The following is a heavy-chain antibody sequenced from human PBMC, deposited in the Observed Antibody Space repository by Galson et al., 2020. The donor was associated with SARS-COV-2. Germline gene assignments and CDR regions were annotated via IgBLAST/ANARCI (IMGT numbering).Heavy chain of an antibody. CDR2: IYSEGSST. D-gene: IGHD7-27*01. CDR3: ARGDMGNDYFDY. CDR1: GFTFSSHW. Sequence: SLKISCAASGFTFSSHWMHWVRQAPGKGLVWVPRIYSEGSSTSYADSVKGRFTISGDNAKNTLYLQMNSLRAEDTAVYYCARGDMGNDYFDYWGQGTLVTVSS. V-gene: IGHV3-74*01. J-gene: IGHJ4*02.